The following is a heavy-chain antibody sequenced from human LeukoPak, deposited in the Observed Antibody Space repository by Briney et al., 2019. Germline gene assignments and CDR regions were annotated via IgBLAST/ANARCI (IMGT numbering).Heavy chain of an antibody. CDR1: GFTFSSYW. CDR2: ISSDGSST. J-gene: IGHJ4*02. V-gene: IGHV3-74*01. Sequence: PGGSLRLSCAASGFTFSSYWMHWVRQAPGKGLVWVSCISSDGSSTSYADSVKGRFTISRDNAKNTLYLQMNSLRAEDTAVYYCARDPYTVITYFDYWGQGTLVTVSS. CDR3: ARDPYTVITYFDY. D-gene: IGHD4-23*01.